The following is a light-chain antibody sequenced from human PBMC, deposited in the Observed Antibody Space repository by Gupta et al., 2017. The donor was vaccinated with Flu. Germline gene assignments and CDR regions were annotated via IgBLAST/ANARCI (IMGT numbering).Light chain of an antibody. J-gene: IGKJ5*01. CDR3: QQYNNWPPVT. CDR1: QSVSSN. V-gene: IGKV3-15*01. CDR2: GAS. Sequence: ELVMTQSPATLSVSPGERATLSCRASQSVSSNLAWYQQKPGQAPRLRIYGASTRATGIPARFSGSGSGTEFTLTISSLQSEDFAVYDCQQYNNWPPVTFGQGTRLEIK.